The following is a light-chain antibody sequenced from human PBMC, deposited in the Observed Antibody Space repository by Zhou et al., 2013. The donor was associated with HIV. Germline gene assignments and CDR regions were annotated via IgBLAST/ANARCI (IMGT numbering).Light chain of an antibody. V-gene: IGKV1-27*01. J-gene: IGKJ3*01. CDR3: QKXTSAPFT. CDR2: AAS. Sequence: DIQMTQSPSSLSASVGDRVTITCRASQGISSYLAWYQQKPGKVPKLLIYAASTLQSGVPSRFSGSGSGTDFTLTISSLQPEDVATYYCQKXTSAPFTFGPGTKVDIK. CDR1: QGISSY.